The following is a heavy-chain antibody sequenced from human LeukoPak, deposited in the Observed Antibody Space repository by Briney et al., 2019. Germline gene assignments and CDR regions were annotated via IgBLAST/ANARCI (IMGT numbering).Heavy chain of an antibody. CDR3: ARLSGGNDPPFDF. CDR1: GGSISNGGYS. V-gene: IGHV4-30-2*01. D-gene: IGHD5-12*01. Sequence: PSETLSLTCAVSGGSISNGGYSRSWIRQPPGKGLEWIGYIYHSGNTYYNPSLKSRVTRSVDRSKNQFSLKLSSVTAADTAVYYCARLSGGNDPPFDFWGQGSLVTVSS. J-gene: IGHJ4*02. CDR2: IYHSGNT.